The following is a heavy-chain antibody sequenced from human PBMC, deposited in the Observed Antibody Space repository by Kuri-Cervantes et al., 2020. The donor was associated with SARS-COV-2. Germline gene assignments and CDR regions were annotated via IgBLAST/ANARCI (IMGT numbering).Heavy chain of an antibody. J-gene: IGHJ6*02. CDR2: ISSSSSTI. CDR1: GFTCSSYS. D-gene: IGHD3-22*01. Sequence: GGSLRLSCAASGFTCSSYSMNWVRQAPGKGLEWVSYISSSSSTIYYADSVKGRFTISRDNAKNTLYLQMNSLRAEDTAVYYCAREGGSSGYYFGMIRGHYYYGMDVWGQGTTVTVSS. V-gene: IGHV3-48*04. CDR3: AREGGSSGYYFGMIRGHYYYGMDV.